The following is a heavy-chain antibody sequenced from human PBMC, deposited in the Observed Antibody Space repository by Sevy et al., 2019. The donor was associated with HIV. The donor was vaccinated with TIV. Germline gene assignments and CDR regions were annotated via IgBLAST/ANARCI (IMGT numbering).Heavy chain of an antibody. D-gene: IGHD3-10*02. J-gene: IGHJ6*02. CDR3: ARPMSERTYAMDV. V-gene: IGHV4-39*01. CDR1: GGSISSSSYY. Sequence: SETLSLTCTVSGGSISSSSYYWAWVRQPPGKGLEWDGNIYYTGTTSYNSSLKSRVTISVDRSQNLFSLQLTSVTAADTALYFCARPMSERTYAMDVWGQGITVTVSS. CDR2: IYYTGTT.